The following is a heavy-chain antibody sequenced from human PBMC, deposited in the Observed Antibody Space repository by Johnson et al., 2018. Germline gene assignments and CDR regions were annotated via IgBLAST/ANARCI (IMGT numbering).Heavy chain of an antibody. V-gene: IGHV3-13*01. CDR2: IGTAGDT. J-gene: IGHJ6*02. Sequence: VQLVESGGGLVQPGGSLRLSCAASGFTFSSYDMHWVRQATGKGLEWVSAIGTAGDTYYPGSVKGRFTISRENAKNSLYLQMNSLRAGDTAVYYCARGDYYYGMDVWGRGTTVTVSS. CDR1: GFTFSSYD. CDR3: ARGDYYYGMDV.